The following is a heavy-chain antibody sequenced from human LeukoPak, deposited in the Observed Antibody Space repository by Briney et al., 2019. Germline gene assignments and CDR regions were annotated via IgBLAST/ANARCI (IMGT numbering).Heavy chain of an antibody. J-gene: IGHJ4*02. V-gene: IGHV3-30-3*01. CDR1: GFTFSSYA. CDR3: ARSPPSSYCTSTSCYPRHFDY. Sequence: PGRSLRLSCAASGFTFSSYAMHWVRQAPGKGLEWVAVISYDGSNKYYADSVKGRFTISRDNSKNTLYLQMNSLRVEDTAMYYCARSPPSSYCTSTSCYPRHFDYWGQGTLVTVSS. CDR2: ISYDGSNK. D-gene: IGHD2-2*01.